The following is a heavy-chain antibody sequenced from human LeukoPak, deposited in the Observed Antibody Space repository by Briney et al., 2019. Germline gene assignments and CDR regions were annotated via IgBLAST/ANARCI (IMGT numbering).Heavy chain of an antibody. D-gene: IGHD3-22*01. CDR1: GDTFSSYA. CDR3: ARVYSAGLRLDYYDSSGYGY. V-gene: IGHV1-69*13. Sequence: ASVKVSCKASGDTFSSYAISWVRQPPGQGLEWMGGIIPIFGTANYAQKFQGRVTITADESTSTAYMELSSLRSEDTAVYYCARVYSAGLRLDYYDSSGYGYWGQGTLVTVSS. CDR2: IIPIFGTA. J-gene: IGHJ4*02.